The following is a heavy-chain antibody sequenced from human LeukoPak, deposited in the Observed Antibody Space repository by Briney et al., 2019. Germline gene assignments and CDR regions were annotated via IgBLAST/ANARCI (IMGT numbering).Heavy chain of an antibody. J-gene: IGHJ4*02. CDR3: ARAITDRDY. V-gene: IGHV1-2*02. CDR2: INPNSGVT. Sequence: GASVKVSCKASGYTFSGYYIYWVRQAPGQGLEWMGWINPNSGVTNYAQKLQGRVTMTRDTSISTAYMELSRLRSDDTAVYYCARAITDRDYWGQGTLVTVSS. CDR1: GYTFSGYY.